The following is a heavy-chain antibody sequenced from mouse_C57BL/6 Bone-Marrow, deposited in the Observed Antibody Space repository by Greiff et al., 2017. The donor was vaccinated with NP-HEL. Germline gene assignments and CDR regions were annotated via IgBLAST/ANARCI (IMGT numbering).Heavy chain of an antibody. CDR1: GYTFTDYY. Sequence: VQLPQSGPELVKPGASVKISCTASGYTFTDYYMNWVKQSPGKSLEWIGDINPNNGGTSYNQKFKGKATLTVDKSSSTAYMELRSLTSEDSAVYYCARGDYYGSSPGFAYWGQGTLVTVSA. V-gene: IGHV1-26*01. CDR3: ARGDYYGSSPGFAY. D-gene: IGHD1-1*01. CDR2: INPNNGGT. J-gene: IGHJ3*01.